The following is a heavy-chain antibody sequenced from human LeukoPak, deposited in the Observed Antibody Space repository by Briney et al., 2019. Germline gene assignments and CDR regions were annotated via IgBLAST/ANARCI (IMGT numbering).Heavy chain of an antibody. Sequence: GGSLRLSCAASGFTVSSIFMNWVRQAPGKGLEWVSSISSSSSYIYYADSVKGRFTISRDNAKNSLYLQMNSLRAEDTAVYYCARERMVATNWFDPWGQGTLVTVSS. CDR2: ISSSSSYI. CDR1: GFTVSSIF. V-gene: IGHV3-21*01. D-gene: IGHD5-12*01. CDR3: ARERMVATNWFDP. J-gene: IGHJ5*02.